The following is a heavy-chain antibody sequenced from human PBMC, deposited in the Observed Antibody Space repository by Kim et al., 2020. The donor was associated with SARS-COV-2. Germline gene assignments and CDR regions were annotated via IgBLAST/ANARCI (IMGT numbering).Heavy chain of an antibody. V-gene: IGHV4-4*02. CDR3: ARTIAVAGTADY. J-gene: IGHJ4*02. D-gene: IGHD6-19*01. Sequence: NCNPSLKSRVTISVDKSKSQFSLKLSSVTAADTAVYYCARTIAVAGTADYWGQGTLVTVSS.